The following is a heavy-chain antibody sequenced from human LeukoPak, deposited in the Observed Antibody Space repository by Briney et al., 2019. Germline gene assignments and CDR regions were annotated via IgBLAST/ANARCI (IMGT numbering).Heavy chain of an antibody. J-gene: IGHJ4*02. CDR1: GFTFSSYW. CDR3: ARDGDAYCGGDCYHAD. Sequence: GGSLRLSCAASGFTFSSYWMSWVRQAPGKGLEWVANIKQDGSEKYYVDSVKGRFTISRDNAKNSLYLQMNSLRAEDTAVYYCARDGDAYCGGDCYHADWGQGTLVTVSS. CDR2: IKQDGSEK. V-gene: IGHV3-7*01. D-gene: IGHD2-21*01.